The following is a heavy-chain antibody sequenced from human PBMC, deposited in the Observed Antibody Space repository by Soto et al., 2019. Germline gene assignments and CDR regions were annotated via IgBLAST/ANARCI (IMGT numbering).Heavy chain of an antibody. CDR3: AHLGDNYYDSSGYYGTPYFDY. CDR1: GFSLSTSGVG. V-gene: IGHV2-5*02. J-gene: IGHJ4*02. CDR2: IYWDDDK. Sequence: SGPTLVNPTQTLTLTCTFSGFSLSTSGVGVGWIRQPPGKALEWLALIYWDDDKRYSPSLKSRLTITKDTSKNQVVLTMTNMDPVDTATYYCAHLGDNYYDSSGYYGTPYFDYWGQGTLVTVSS. D-gene: IGHD3-22*01.